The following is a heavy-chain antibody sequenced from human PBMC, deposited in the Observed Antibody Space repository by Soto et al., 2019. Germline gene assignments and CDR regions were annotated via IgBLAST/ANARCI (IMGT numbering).Heavy chain of an antibody. D-gene: IGHD2-15*01. CDR2: IYYSGST. CDR1: GGSISSYY. V-gene: IGHV4-59*01. CDR3: ARYCSGGSCYRRFDY. J-gene: IGHJ4*02. Sequence: QVQLQESGPGLVKPSETLSLTCTVSGGSISSYYWSWIRQPPGKVLEWIGYIYYSGSTNYNPSLKSRVTRSVDASKNQFSRKLSSVTAADRGVYYCARYCSGGSCYRRFDYGGQGTLVTVSS.